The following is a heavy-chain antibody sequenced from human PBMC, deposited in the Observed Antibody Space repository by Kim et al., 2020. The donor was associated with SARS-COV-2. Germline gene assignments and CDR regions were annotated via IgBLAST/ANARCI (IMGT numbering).Heavy chain of an antibody. CDR2: INPNSGGT. CDR1: GYTFTGYY. J-gene: IGHJ6*02. CDR3: ASPDTAMVHPDSVYGMDV. D-gene: IGHD5-18*01. Sequence: ASVKVSCKASGYTFTGYYMHWVRQAPGQGLEWMGWINPNSGGTNYAQKFQGRVTMTRDTSISTAYMELSRLRSDDTAVYYCASPDTAMVHPDSVYGMDVWGQGTTVTVSS. V-gene: IGHV1-2*02.